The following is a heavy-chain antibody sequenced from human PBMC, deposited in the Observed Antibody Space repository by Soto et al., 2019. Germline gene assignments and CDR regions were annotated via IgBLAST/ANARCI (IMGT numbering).Heavy chain of an antibody. D-gene: IGHD3-22*01. Sequence: QVQLQESGPGLVKPSETLSLTCTVSGGSISSYYWSWIRQPPGKGLEWIGYIYYSGSTNYNPSLKSRVTISVDTSKNQSSLKLSSVTAADTAVYYCARAGKSHGESSGYYYVDYWGQGTLVTVSS. CDR3: ARAGKSHGESSGYYYVDY. CDR1: GGSISSYY. V-gene: IGHV4-59*01. J-gene: IGHJ4*02. CDR2: IYYSGST.